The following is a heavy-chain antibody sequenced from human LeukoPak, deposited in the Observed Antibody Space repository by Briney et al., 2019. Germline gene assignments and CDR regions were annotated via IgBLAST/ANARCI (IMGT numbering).Heavy chain of an antibody. CDR2: ISWNSGSI. Sequence: GGSLRLSCAASGFTFDDYAMHWVWHAPGKGLEWVSGISWNSGSIGYADSVKGRFTISRDNAKNSLYLQMNSLRAEDTALYYCAKDSTGTLDYWGQGTLVTVSS. D-gene: IGHD1-1*01. V-gene: IGHV3-9*01. CDR3: AKDSTGTLDY. J-gene: IGHJ4*02. CDR1: GFTFDDYA.